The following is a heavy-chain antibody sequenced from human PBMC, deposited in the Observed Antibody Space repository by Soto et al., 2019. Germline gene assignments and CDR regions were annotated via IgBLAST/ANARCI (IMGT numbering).Heavy chain of an antibody. CDR2: ISSSGSTM. J-gene: IGHJ4*02. V-gene: IGHV3-48*03. D-gene: IGHD6-13*01. CDR3: ARVTIAAPGLDY. CDR1: GFTFSSYE. Sequence: GGSLRLSCAASGFTFSSYEMNWVRQAPGKGLEWVSYISSSGSTMYYADSVKGRFTISRDNAKNSLYLQMNSLRAEDTAAYYCARVTIAAPGLDYWGQGTLVTVSS.